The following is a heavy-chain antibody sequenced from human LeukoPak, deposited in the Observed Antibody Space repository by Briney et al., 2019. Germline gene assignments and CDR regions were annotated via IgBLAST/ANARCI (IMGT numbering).Heavy chain of an antibody. CDR3: ARHRGWNDDDAFDI. CDR1: GYIFTDYW. Sequence: GESLKISCQGSGYIFTDYWIGWVRQMPGKGLEWMAIIDPGDTDTTKYSPSFEGHVTISVDTSVSTAYLHWSSLRASDTALYYCARHRGWNDDDAFDIWGQGTMVTVSS. V-gene: IGHV5-51*01. D-gene: IGHD1-1*01. J-gene: IGHJ3*02. CDR2: IDPGDTDT.